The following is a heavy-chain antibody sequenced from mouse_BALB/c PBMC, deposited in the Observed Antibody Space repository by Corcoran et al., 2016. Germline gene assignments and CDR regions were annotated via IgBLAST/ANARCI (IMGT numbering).Heavy chain of an antibody. CDR1: GYTFTTAG. J-gene: IGHJ2*01. CDR3: ARSDGYYYFDY. Sequence: QIQLVQSGPELKKPGATVRISCKASGYTFTTAGMQWVQKMPGKGLKWIGWINTHSGVPKYAEDFKGRFAFSLETSASTAYLQISNLKNEDTATYFCARSDGYYYFDYWGQGTTLTVSS. D-gene: IGHD2-3*01. V-gene: IGHV9-4*02. CDR2: INTHSGVP.